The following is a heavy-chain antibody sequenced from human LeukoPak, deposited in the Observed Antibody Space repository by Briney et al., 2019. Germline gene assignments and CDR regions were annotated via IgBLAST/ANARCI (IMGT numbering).Heavy chain of an antibody. Sequence: LSGGSLRLSCAASGFTFSSYGMHWVRQAPGKGLEWVAVISYDGSNKYYADSVKGRFTISRDNSRTTLYLQMNNLRAEDTAVYYCAATPLKFGELLTYYFDYWGQGTLVTVSS. CDR2: ISYDGSNK. CDR3: AATPLKFGELLTYYFDY. D-gene: IGHD3-10*01. J-gene: IGHJ4*02. V-gene: IGHV3-30*03. CDR1: GFTFSSYG.